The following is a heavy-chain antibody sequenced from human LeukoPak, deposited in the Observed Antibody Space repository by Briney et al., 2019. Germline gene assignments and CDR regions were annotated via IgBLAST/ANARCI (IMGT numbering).Heavy chain of an antibody. V-gene: IGHV3-21*01. CDR2: ISLSSDYI. CDR1: GFTFSTYS. D-gene: IGHD1-20*01. CDR3: ATDQRGYNWNYLDY. J-gene: IGHJ4*02. Sequence: GGSLRLSCAASGFTFSTYSMNWVRQAPGKGLEWISYISLSSDYIFYADSVKGRFTISRDNAKNLLYLQMNSLRAEDTAVYYCATDQRGYNWNYLDYWGQGTLVTVSS.